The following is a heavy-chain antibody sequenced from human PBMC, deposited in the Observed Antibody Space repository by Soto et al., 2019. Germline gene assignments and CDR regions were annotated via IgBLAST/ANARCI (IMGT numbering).Heavy chain of an antibody. V-gene: IGHV4-59*01. CDR3: ARVDGSGTFSIIDL. J-gene: IGHJ5*02. CDR1: GASINNYY. D-gene: IGHD3-10*01. CDR2: IYYNGNT. Sequence: QVQLQESGPRLVKPSGTLSLTCSVSGASINNYYWGWIRQPPGKGLEWIGYIYYNGNTNYNPSLKCRVIISLDTSRSQFSLSLSSVTGADTGVYYCARVDGSGTFSIIDLWGPGILVTVSS.